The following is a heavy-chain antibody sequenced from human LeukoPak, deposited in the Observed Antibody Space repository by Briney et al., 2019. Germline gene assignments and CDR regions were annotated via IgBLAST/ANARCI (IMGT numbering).Heavy chain of an antibody. V-gene: IGHV4-59*01. Sequence: SETLSLTCTVSGGSINSYYWSWIRQPPGKGLEWIGYIYYSGSTNYNPSLKSRVTISVDTSKNQFSLKLSSVTAADTAVYYCAREHYDILTGLYIDAFDIWGPGTRVTVSS. D-gene: IGHD3-9*01. CDR3: AREHYDILTGLYIDAFDI. CDR2: IYYSGST. CDR1: GGSINSYY. J-gene: IGHJ3*02.